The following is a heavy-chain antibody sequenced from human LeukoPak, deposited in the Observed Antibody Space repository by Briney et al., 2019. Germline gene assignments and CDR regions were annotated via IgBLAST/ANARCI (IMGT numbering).Heavy chain of an antibody. J-gene: IGHJ5*02. V-gene: IGHV4-59*01. Sequence: PSETLSLTCTVSGGSISSYYWSWIRQPPGKGLEWIGYIYHSGSTKYNPSLKSRVTISVDTSKNQFSLKLSSVTAADTAVYYCARGRMVRGVKTQTDWFDPWGQGTLVTVSS. D-gene: IGHD3-10*01. CDR2: IYHSGST. CDR1: GGSISSYY. CDR3: ARGRMVRGVKTQTDWFDP.